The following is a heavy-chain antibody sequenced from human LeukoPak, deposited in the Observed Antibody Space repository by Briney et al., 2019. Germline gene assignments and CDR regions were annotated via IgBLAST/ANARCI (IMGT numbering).Heavy chain of an antibody. J-gene: IGHJ4*02. CDR1: GFTFSNYW. CDR2: IKQDGSEK. V-gene: IGHV3-7*01. Sequence: PGGSLRLSCAASGFTFSNYWMSWVRQAPGKGLEWVANIKQDGSEKYYVDSVKGRFIISRDNAKNSLNLQMNSLRAEDTAVYYCARDDVLRYFDWRPLDYWGQGTLVTVSS. D-gene: IGHD3-9*01. CDR3: ARDDVLRYFDWRPLDY.